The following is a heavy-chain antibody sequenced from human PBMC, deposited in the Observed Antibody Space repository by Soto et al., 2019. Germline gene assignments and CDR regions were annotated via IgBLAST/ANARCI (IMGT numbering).Heavy chain of an antibody. V-gene: IGHV2-5*02. CDR1: GFSVSTSGVG. Sequence: QITLKESGPALVKPTQTLTLTCTFSGFSVSTSGVGVAWIRQPPGKALEWLALIYWDDDKRYSPFLQSRVTITKDPSTKQVVLTMTNMDPVDTATYYCAHKGGRGAGMDVWGKGTTVTVSS. D-gene: IGHD2-15*01. CDR3: AHKGGRGAGMDV. CDR2: IYWDDDK. J-gene: IGHJ6*04.